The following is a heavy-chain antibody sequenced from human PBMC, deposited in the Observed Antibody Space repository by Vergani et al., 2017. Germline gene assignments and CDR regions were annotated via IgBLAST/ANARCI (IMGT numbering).Heavy chain of an antibody. CDR1: GFDFSSYI. CDR2: VSTGTKSQ. V-gene: IGHV3-48*01. Sequence: EVQLVESGGALIKPGGSLRLSCVVSGFDFSSYIMNWVRQAPGKGLEWVSFVSTGTKSQSYAESVKGRFTISRDSAKNSLYLQMDSLRAEDTAVYYCAREYSSTSGRAFDFWGQGTKVTVSS. J-gene: IGHJ3*01. D-gene: IGHD2-2*01. CDR3: AREYSSTSGRAFDF.